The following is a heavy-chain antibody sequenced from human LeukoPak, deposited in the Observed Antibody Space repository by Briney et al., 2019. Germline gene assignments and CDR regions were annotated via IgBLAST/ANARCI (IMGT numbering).Heavy chain of an antibody. CDR2: IWYDGSNK. CDR3: AREVFFQFDN. V-gene: IGHV3-33*01. Sequence: PGRSLRLSCAASGFTFSSYGMHWVRQAPGKGLEWVAVIWYDGSNKYYADSGKGRFTISRDNSKNTLYLQMNSLRAEDTAQYYCAREVFFQFDNWGQGALVTVSS. CDR1: GFTFSSYG. J-gene: IGHJ4*02.